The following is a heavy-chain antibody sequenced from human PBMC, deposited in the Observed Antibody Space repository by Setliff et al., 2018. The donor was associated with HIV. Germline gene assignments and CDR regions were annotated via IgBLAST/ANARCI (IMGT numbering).Heavy chain of an antibody. Sequence: LRLSCSGSGFRFDDHAMNWVRQAPGKGLEWVSRINWNSGRILYAASVKGRFTISRDNAKNSLYLQMNSLRPEDTALYHCVREHAEYSSGFDYWGQGTLVTVSS. D-gene: IGHD6-19*01. CDR3: VREHAEYSSGFDY. CDR2: INWNSGRI. CDR1: GFRFDDHA. V-gene: IGHV3-9*01. J-gene: IGHJ4*02.